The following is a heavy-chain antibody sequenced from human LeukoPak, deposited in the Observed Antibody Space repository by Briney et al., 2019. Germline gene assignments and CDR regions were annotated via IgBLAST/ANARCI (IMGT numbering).Heavy chain of an antibody. CDR3: ARWAAVADPYFDY. D-gene: IGHD6-19*01. J-gene: IGHJ4*02. CDR1: GYTFTSYA. CDR2: INAGNGNT. V-gene: IGHV1-3*01. Sequence: GAPVKVSCKASGYTFTSYAMHWVRQAPGQRLEWMGWINAGNGNTKYSQKFQGRVTITRDTSASTAYMELSSLRSEDTAVYYCARWAAVADPYFDYWGQGTLVTVSS.